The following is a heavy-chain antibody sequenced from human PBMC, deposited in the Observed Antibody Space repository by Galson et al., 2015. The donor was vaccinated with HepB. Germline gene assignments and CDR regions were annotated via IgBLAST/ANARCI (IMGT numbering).Heavy chain of an antibody. D-gene: IGHD3-22*01. V-gene: IGHV1-3*01. CDR2: INGGKGNT. J-gene: IGHJ2*01. Sequence: SVKVSCKASGYTFNGYTIHWVRQAPGQGLEWMGWINGGKGNTKYSQKFQARVTITRDTSSSTAYMDLSSLRSEDTAVYYCARGQIYYDNSGYFNYYLDLWGRGTLVTVSS. CDR3: ARGQIYYDNSGYFNYYLDL. CDR1: GYTFNGYT.